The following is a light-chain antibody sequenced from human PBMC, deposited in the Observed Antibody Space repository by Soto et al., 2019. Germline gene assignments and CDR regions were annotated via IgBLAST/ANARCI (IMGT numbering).Light chain of an antibody. V-gene: IGKV3D-15*01. CDR1: QNIYNN. CDR2: GAS. Sequence: EIVMTQSPATLSVSPGDRVTLSCRASQNIYNNLAWYQQQPGQPPRLLIYGASTRANGIPARFSGSGSGTEFTLTISSLQSEDFAVYCCQQYNNWPPLTFGGGNKVEIK. CDR3: QQYNNWPPLT. J-gene: IGKJ4*01.